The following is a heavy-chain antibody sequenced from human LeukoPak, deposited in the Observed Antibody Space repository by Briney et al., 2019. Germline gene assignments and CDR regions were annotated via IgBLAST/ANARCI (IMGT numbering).Heavy chain of an antibody. J-gene: IGHJ3*02. Sequence: PSGTLSLTCAVSGGSISSSNWWSWVRQPPGKGLEWIGEIYHSGSTNYNPSLKSRVTTSVDKSKNQFSLKLSSVTAADTAVYYCARELPRITIFGVVDSPNAFDIWGQGTMVTVSS. D-gene: IGHD3-3*01. CDR3: ARELPRITIFGVVDSPNAFDI. CDR2: IYHSGST. V-gene: IGHV4-4*02. CDR1: GGSISSSNW.